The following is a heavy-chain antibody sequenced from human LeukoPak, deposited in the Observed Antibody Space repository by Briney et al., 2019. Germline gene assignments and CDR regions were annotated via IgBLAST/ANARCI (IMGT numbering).Heavy chain of an antibody. Sequence: GESLKISCKGSGYSFTSYWIGWVRQMPGKGLEWMGIIYPGDSDTRYSPSFQGQVTTSADKSISTAYLQWSSLKASDTAMYYCARVRLQLVFGDQDAFDIWGQGTMVTVSS. CDR2: IYPGDSDT. CDR1: GYSFTSYW. CDR3: ARVRLQLVFGDQDAFDI. J-gene: IGHJ3*02. V-gene: IGHV5-51*01. D-gene: IGHD6-6*01.